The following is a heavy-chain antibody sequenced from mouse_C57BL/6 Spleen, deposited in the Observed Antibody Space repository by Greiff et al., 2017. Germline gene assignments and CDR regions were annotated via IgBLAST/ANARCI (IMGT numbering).Heavy chain of an antibody. Sequence: VQLQQPGTELVKPGASVKLSCKASGYTFTSYWMHWVKQRPGQGLEWIGNINPSNGGTNYNEKFKSKATLTVDKSCSTAYMQLSSLTSEDSAVYYCARGFTTVVAKNYYAMDYWGQGTSVTVAS. CDR2: INPSNGGT. CDR3: ARGFTTVVAKNYYAMDY. J-gene: IGHJ4*01. D-gene: IGHD1-1*01. V-gene: IGHV1-53*01. CDR1: GYTFTSYW.